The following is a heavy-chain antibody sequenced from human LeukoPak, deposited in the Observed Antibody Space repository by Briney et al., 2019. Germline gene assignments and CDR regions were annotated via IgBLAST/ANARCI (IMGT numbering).Heavy chain of an antibody. CDR1: GFTFSSYG. J-gene: IGHJ4*02. CDR2: IWYDGSNK. Sequence: GGSLRLSCAASGFTFSSYGMHWVRQAPGNGLEWVAVIWYDGSNKYYADSVKGRFTISRDNSKNTLYLQMNSLRAEDTAVYYCARDAGSGSYFDYWGQGTLVTVSS. V-gene: IGHV3-33*01. D-gene: IGHD3-10*01. CDR3: ARDAGSGSYFDY.